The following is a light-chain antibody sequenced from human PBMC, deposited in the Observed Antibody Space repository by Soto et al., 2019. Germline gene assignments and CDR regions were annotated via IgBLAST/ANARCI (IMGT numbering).Light chain of an antibody. CDR1: QSVGSS. J-gene: IGKJ4*01. Sequence: IGLTQSPATLSLSPGERATLSCRASQSVGSSLAWYQQKPGQAPRLLIYAASIRATGIPARFSGSGSGTEFTLTISTLQSEDFAIYYCQQYNKWPLTFGGGTKVDIK. V-gene: IGKV3-15*01. CDR2: AAS. CDR3: QQYNKWPLT.